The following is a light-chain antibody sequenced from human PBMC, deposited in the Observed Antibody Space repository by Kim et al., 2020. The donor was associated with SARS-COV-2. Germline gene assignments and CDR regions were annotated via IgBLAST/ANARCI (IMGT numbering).Light chain of an antibody. V-gene: IGKV3-15*01. CDR2: GAS. CDR3: QQYSDWPWT. CDR1: QSVSSK. Sequence: VSPGERATLSCRASQSVSSKLAWYQQKPGQAPRLLIYGASTKATGIATRFSGSASGTEFILTISSLQSEDFAVYYCQQYSDWPWTFGQGTKVDIK. J-gene: IGKJ1*01.